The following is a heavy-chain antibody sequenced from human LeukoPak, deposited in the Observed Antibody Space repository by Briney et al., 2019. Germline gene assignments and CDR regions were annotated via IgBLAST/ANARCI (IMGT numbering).Heavy chain of an antibody. D-gene: IGHD3-22*01. CDR3: ATGFDDSSGYYYYYGMDV. J-gene: IGHJ6*02. V-gene: IGHV3-23*01. CDR1: GFTFSSYA. Sequence: PGGSLRLSCAASGFTFSSYAMSWVRQAPGKGLEWVSAISGSGGSTYYADSVKGRFTISRDNAKNSLYLQMNSLRAEDTAVYYCATGFDDSSGYYYYYGMDVWGQGTTVTVSS. CDR2: ISGSGGST.